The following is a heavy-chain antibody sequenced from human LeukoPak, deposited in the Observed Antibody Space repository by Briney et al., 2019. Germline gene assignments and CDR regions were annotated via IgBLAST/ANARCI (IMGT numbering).Heavy chain of an antibody. CDR3: ARDPNGFDY. J-gene: IGHJ4*02. Sequence: PGGSLRLSCAASGFTFSSYAMGWVRQAPGKGLEWVSAISGSGGSTYYADSVKGRFTISRDNAKNSLYLQMNSLRAEDTAVYYCARDPNGFDYWGQGTLVTVSS. CDR2: ISGSGGST. V-gene: IGHV3-23*01. CDR1: GFTFSSYA.